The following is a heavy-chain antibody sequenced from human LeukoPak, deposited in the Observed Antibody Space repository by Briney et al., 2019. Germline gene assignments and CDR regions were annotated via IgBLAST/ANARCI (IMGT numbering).Heavy chain of an antibody. CDR3: ARSRKRYGIAEYFQH. Sequence: GGSVKVSCKASEGTFSSYAISWVRQAPGQGLEWMGGINPIFGAANYVQKFQGRVTITADKSTSTDYMELRSMRSEETAVYSCARSRKRYGIAEYFQHWGQGTLVTVSS. CDR1: EGTFSSYA. V-gene: IGHV1-69*06. J-gene: IGHJ1*01. CDR2: INPIFGAA. D-gene: IGHD1-1*01.